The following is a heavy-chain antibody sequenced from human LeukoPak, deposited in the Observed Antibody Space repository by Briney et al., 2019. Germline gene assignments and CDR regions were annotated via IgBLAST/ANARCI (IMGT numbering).Heavy chain of an antibody. CDR1: GGSISSYY. CDR2: IYYSGST. V-gene: IGHV4-59*01. D-gene: IGHD4-23*01. Sequence: SETLSLTCTVSGGSISSYYWSWIRQPPGKGLEWIGYIYYSGSTNYNPSLKSRVTISVDTSKNQFSLKLSSVTAADTAVYHCARLGYGGNSPDVAFDIWGQGTMVTVSS. J-gene: IGHJ3*02. CDR3: ARLGYGGNSPDVAFDI.